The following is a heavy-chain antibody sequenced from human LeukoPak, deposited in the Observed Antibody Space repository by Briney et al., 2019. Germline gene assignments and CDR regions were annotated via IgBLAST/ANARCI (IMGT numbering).Heavy chain of an antibody. CDR1: GYTFSDYY. V-gene: IGHV1-2*02. J-gene: IGHJ6*03. CDR2: MNPDIGGT. Sequence: GASVKVSCKVSGYTFSDYYIHWVRQAPGEGLEWMGWMNPDIGGTNYAQKFQGRVTMTRDTSINTVYMELSRLRSDDTAVYYCARDQVQYYNIWTGLQNYMDVWGKGTTVTVSS. CDR3: ARDQVQYYNIWTGLQNYMDV. D-gene: IGHD3-9*01.